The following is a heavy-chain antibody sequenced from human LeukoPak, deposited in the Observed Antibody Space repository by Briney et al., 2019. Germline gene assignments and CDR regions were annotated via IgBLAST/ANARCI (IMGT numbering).Heavy chain of an antibody. CDR3: ARSDYGDY. V-gene: IGHV3-7*01. Sequence: GGSLRLSCAASGFTFSSYSMNWVRQAPGKGLEWVANIKQDGSEKYYVDSVKGRFTISRDNAKNSLYLQMNSLRAEDTAVYYCARSDYGDYWGQGTLVTVSS. J-gene: IGHJ4*02. CDR2: IKQDGSEK. CDR1: GFTFSSYS.